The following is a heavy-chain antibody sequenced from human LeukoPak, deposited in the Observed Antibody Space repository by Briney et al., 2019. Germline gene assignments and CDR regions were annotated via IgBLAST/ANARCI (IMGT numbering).Heavy chain of an antibody. V-gene: IGHV3-74*01. J-gene: IGHJ4*02. CDR2: INTDGSST. CDR3: ARGYNYGYWIDY. Sequence: GGPLRLSCAASGFTFSSYWMHWVRQAPGKGLVWVSRINTDGSSTSYVDSGKGRFNISRDNAKNTLYLQMNSLRAEDTAVYYCARGYNYGYWIDYWGQGTLVTVSS. D-gene: IGHD5-18*01. CDR1: GFTFSSYW.